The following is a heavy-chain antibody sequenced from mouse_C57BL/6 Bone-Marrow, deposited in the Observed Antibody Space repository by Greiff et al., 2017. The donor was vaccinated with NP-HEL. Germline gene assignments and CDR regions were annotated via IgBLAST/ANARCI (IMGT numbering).Heavy chain of an antibody. CDR1: GFTFTDYY. CDR2: IRNKANGYTT. Sequence: EVKVVESGGGLVQPGGSLCLSCAASGFTFTDYYMSWVRQPPGKALEWLGFIRNKANGYTTEYSASVKGRFTISRDNSQSILYLQMNALRAEDSATYYCARFPPHYYAMDYWGQGTSVTVSS. CDR3: ARFPPHYYAMDY. V-gene: IGHV7-3*01. J-gene: IGHJ4*01.